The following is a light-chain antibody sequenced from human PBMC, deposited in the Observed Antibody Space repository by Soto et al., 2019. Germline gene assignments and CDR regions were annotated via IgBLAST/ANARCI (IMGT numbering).Light chain of an antibody. CDR3: QQYNNWRGT. CDR1: QSVSSN. CDR2: GAS. Sequence: EIVMTQSPATLSVSPGERATLSCRASQSVSSNLAWYQQKPGQAPRLLIYGASTRATGIPDRFSGSGSGTEFTLTISSLQSEDFAVYYCQQYNNWRGTFGQGTKVEIK. J-gene: IGKJ1*01. V-gene: IGKV3-15*01.